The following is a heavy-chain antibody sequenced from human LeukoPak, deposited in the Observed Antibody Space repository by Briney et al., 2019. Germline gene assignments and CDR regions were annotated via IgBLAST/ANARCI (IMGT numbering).Heavy chain of an antibody. V-gene: IGHV3-30-3*01. J-gene: IGHJ4*02. CDR1: GFTSSSYW. D-gene: IGHD1-26*01. Sequence: PGGSLRLSCAASGFTSSSYWMNWVRQAPGKGLEWVAVISYDGSNKYYADSVKGRFTISRDNSKNTLYLQMNSLRAEDTAVYYCARDSDSGSYVGYYFDYWGQGTLVTVSS. CDR3: ARDSDSGSYVGYYFDY. CDR2: ISYDGSNK.